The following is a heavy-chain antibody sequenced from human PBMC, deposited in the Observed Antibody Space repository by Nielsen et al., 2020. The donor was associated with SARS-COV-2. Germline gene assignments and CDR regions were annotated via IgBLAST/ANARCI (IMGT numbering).Heavy chain of an antibody. V-gene: IGHV3-7*03. J-gene: IGHJ6*03. CDR2: IKQDGSEK. CDR3: ASYSSSLNYPGSSYYYYYYMDV. Sequence: GESLKISCAASGFTFSSYWMSWVRQAPGKGLEWVANIKQDGSEKYYVDSVKGRFTISRDNAKNSLYLQMNSLRAEDTAVYYCASYSSSLNYPGSSYYYYYYMDVWGKGTTVTVSS. D-gene: IGHD6-6*01. CDR1: GFTFSSYW.